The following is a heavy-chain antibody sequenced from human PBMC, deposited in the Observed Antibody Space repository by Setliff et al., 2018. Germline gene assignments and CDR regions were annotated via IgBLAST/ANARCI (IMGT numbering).Heavy chain of an antibody. J-gene: IGHJ4*02. CDR2: IIPTFGTR. Sequence: SVKVSCKASGGTFSSYAISWVRQAPGQGLEWMGGIIPTFGTRNYAQKFQGRVTFTADDSATTTYMELSSLTSEDTAVYYCARAPRYFDSTGSYFDGWGQGTLVTVSS. D-gene: IGHD3-22*01. CDR1: GGTFSSYA. V-gene: IGHV1-69*13. CDR3: ARAPRYFDSTGSYFDG.